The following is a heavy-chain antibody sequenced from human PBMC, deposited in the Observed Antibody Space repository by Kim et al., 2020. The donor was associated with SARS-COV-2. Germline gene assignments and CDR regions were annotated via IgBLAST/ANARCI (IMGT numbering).Heavy chain of an antibody. D-gene: IGHD3-10*01. J-gene: IGHJ5*02. V-gene: IGHV5-51*01. CDR1: GYNFNNYW. Sequence: GESLKISCQGSGYNFNNYWIGWVRQMPGQGLEWMGMIYPGDSDVRYSPSFQGQVAMSADQSITTAYLQWSSLKASDSGMYYCVIYRGTEGVFDPWGQGTLVTVSS. CDR3: VIYRGTEGVFDP. CDR2: IYPGDSDV.